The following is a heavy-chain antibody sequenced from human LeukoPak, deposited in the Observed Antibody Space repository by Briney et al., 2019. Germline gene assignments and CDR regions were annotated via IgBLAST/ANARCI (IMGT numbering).Heavy chain of an antibody. CDR3: VGEAVAGKESPGFDY. D-gene: IGHD6-19*01. CDR2: IYHSGST. J-gene: IGHJ4*02. V-gene: IGHV4-30-2*01. CDR1: GGSISSGGYY. Sequence: PSETLSLTCTVSGGSISSGGYYWSWIRQPPGKGLEWIGYIYHSGSTYYNPSLKSRVTISVDRSKNQFSLKLSSVTAADTAVYYCVGEAVAGKESPGFDYWGQGTLVTVSS.